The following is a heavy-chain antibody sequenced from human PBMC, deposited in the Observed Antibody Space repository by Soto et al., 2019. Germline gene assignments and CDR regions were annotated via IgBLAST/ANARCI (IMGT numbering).Heavy chain of an antibody. CDR1: GYTFTSYG. CDR2: ISAYNGNT. V-gene: IGHV1-18*01. D-gene: IGHD2-21*02. Sequence: QVQLVQSGAEVKKPGASVKVSCKASGYTFTSYGISWVRQAPGQGLEWMGWISAYNGNTNYAQKLQGRVTMTTDTSTSTAYMELRSRGSDATAVYYCESLSGDHDAFDIWGQGTMVTVSS. CDR3: ESLSGDHDAFDI. J-gene: IGHJ3*02.